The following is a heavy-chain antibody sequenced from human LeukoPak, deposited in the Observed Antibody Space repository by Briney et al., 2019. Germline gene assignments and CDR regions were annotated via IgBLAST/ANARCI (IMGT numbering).Heavy chain of an antibody. D-gene: IGHD3-10*01. CDR3: ASARPFLSTLDQIKRISMVY. CDR2: IIPIFGTA. J-gene: IGHJ4*02. V-gene: IGHV1-69*13. CDR1: GYTFTNYG. Sequence: SVKVSCKASGYTFTNYGISWVRQAPGQGLEWMGGIIPIFGTANYAQKFQGRVTITADESTSTAYMELSSLRSEDTAVYYCASARPFLSTLDQIKRISMVYWGQGTLVTVSS.